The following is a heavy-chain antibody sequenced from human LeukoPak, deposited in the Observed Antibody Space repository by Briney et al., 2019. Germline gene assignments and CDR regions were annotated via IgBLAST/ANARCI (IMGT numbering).Heavy chain of an antibody. CDR2: IYYSGST. Sequence: KTSETLSLTCPVSGGSISSGDYYWSWIRQPPGKGLEWIGYIYYSGSTYYNPSLKSRVTISVDTSKNQFSLKLSSVTAADTAVYYCARGALGINYMDVWGKGTTVTVSS. V-gene: IGHV4-30-4*08. J-gene: IGHJ6*03. CDR1: GGSISSGDYY. D-gene: IGHD1-26*01. CDR3: ARGALGINYMDV.